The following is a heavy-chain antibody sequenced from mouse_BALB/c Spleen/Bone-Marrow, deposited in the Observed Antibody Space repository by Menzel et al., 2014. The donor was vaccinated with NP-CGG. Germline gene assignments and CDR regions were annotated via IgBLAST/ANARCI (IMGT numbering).Heavy chain of an antibody. CDR2: IWAGGST. V-gene: IGHV2-9*02. D-gene: IGHD1-1*01. CDR3: ARDYGSSYYAMDY. Sequence: VMLVEPGPGLVAPSQSLSITCTVSGFSLTSYGVHWVRQPPGKGLEWLGVIWAGGSTNYNSALMSRLSISKDNSKSQVFLRMNSLQTDDTAMYYCARDYGSSYYAMDYWGQGTSVTVSS. J-gene: IGHJ4*01. CDR1: GFSLTSYG.